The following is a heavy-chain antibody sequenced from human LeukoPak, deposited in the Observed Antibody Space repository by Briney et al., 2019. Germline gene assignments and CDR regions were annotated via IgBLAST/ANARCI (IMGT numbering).Heavy chain of an antibody. J-gene: IGHJ4*02. CDR2: INDSGGNT. CDR1: GFTFSSYA. D-gene: IGHD3-10*01. CDR3: AKTSAGIRGGYFDY. Sequence: SGGSLRLSCAASGFTFSSYAVSWARQAPGKGLEWVSLINDSGGNTYYADSVKGRFTISRDNSKNTLLLQMSSLRAEDTAVYYCAKTSAGIRGGYFDYWGQGTLVTVSS. V-gene: IGHV3-23*01.